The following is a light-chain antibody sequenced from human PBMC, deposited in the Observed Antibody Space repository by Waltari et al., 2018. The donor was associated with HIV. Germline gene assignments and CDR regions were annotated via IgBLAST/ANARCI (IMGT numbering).Light chain of an antibody. Sequence: SYELTQPPSVSVSPGQPARTPCSGDTLPKQYAYWYQQKSGQAPVLVIYEDIKRPPGIPERFAGSSSGTRATLTIGGAQVEDEADYYCYSTDRSSTHNVFGGGTNLTVL. CDR3: YSTDRSSTHNV. V-gene: IGLV3-10*01. J-gene: IGLJ3*02. CDR1: TLPKQY. CDR2: EDI.